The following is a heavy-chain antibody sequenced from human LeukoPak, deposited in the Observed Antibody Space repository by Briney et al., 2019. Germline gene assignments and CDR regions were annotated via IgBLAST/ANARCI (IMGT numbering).Heavy chain of an antibody. CDR1: GFTFGDYA. V-gene: IGHV3-49*04. J-gene: IGHJ3*02. CDR3: TREGYSGYGFQAFDI. D-gene: IGHD5-12*01. CDR2: IRSKAYGGTT. Sequence: PGGSLRLSCTASGFTFGDYAMSWVRQAPGKGLEWVGFIRSKAYGGTTKYAASVKGRLTISRDDSKSIAYLQMNSLKTEDTAVYYCTREGYSGYGFQAFDIWGQGTMVTVSS.